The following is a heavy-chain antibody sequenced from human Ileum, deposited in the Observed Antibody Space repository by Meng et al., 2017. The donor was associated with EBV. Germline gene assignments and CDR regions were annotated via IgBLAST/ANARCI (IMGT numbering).Heavy chain of an antibody. Sequence: HVQGAGPGLVKPSETLSLTCTVSGVSIDRSSDNWGWIRQAPGKGLEWMGNIYYSGTTYYNPSLKSRVTISVDTSKNQFSLKLSSVTAADTAVYYCARGYSSGWYYFDSWGQGTLVTVSS. CDR3: ARGYSSGWYYFDS. CDR2: IYYSGTT. CDR1: GVSIDRSSDN. J-gene: IGHJ4*02. D-gene: IGHD6-19*01. V-gene: IGHV4-39*01.